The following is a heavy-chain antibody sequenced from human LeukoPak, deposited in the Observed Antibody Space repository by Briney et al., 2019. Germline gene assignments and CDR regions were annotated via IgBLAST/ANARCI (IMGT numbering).Heavy chain of an antibody. V-gene: IGHV1-2*02. J-gene: IGHJ6*02. Sequence: ASVKVSCKASGYTFTGYYMHWVRQAPGQGLEWMGWINPNSGGTNYAQKFQGRVTMTRDTSISTAYMELSRPRSDDTAVYYCARGYDSLRGMDVWGQGTTVTVSS. CDR1: GYTFTGYY. D-gene: IGHD3-3*01. CDR3: ARGYDSLRGMDV. CDR2: INPNSGGT.